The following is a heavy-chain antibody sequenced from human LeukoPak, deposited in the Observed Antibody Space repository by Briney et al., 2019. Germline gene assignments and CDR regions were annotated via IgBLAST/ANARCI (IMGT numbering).Heavy chain of an antibody. CDR2: INHSGST. Sequence: PSETLSLTCAVYGGSFSGYYWSWIRQPPGKGLEWIGEINHSGSTNYNPSLKSRVTISVDTSKNQFSLKLSSVTAADTAVYYCARNGALRSSWYSAYYYYYMDVWGKGTRSPSP. CDR3: ARNGALRSSWYSAYYYYYMDV. J-gene: IGHJ6*03. D-gene: IGHD6-13*01. V-gene: IGHV4-34*01. CDR1: GGSFSGYY.